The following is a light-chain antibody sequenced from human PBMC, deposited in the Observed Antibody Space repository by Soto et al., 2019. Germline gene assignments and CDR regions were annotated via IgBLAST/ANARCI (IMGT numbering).Light chain of an antibody. CDR2: DVS. V-gene: IGLV2-14*01. CDR3: SSYSSSSTLVV. J-gene: IGLJ2*01. CDR1: SSDVGGYNY. Sequence: QSALTQPASVSGSPGQSITISCTGTSSDVGGYNYVSWYQQHPGKAPKLVIYDVSTRPSGVSSRFSDSKSCNTACLTISGGQAEDEAAYYCSSYSSSSTLVVFGGGTKPTVL.